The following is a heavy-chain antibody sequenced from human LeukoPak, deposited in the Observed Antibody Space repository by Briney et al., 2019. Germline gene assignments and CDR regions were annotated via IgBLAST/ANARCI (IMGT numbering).Heavy chain of an antibody. CDR1: GGSISSYY. J-gene: IGHJ3*01. Sequence: SETLSLTCTVSGGSISSYYWSWIRQPPGKGLEWIGYIYYTGSTNYNPSLKRRVTISVDTSKNHFALTVRSVTAADTAVYYCARISSSNWYNERGAFDVWGQGPMVTVP. V-gene: IGHV4-59*01. CDR3: ARISSSNWYNERGAFDV. CDR2: IYYTGST. D-gene: IGHD6-13*01.